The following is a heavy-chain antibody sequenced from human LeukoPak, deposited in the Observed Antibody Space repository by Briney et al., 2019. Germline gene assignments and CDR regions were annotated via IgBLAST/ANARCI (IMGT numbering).Heavy chain of an antibody. CDR3: ARREYSSGWYYFDY. J-gene: IGHJ4*02. V-gene: IGHV4-59*08. D-gene: IGHD6-19*01. Sequence: SETLSLTCTVSGGSISSNYWSWIRQPPGKGLEWIGYIYDSGSTNYNPSLRSRVTISADTSKNQFSLKLSSVTAADTAVYYCARREYSSGWYYFDYWGQGTLVTVSS. CDR1: GGSISSNY. CDR2: IYDSGST.